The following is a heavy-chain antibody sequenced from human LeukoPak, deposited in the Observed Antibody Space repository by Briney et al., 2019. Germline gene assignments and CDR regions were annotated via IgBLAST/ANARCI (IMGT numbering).Heavy chain of an antibody. CDR1: GGSISSGDYY. V-gene: IGHV4-39*01. D-gene: IGHD3-3*01. J-gene: IGHJ4*02. CDR2: IYYSGST. CDR3: ARRGDFWSGYSTYYFDY. Sequence: SSETLSLTCTVSGGSISSGDYYWSWIRQPPGKGLEWIGSIYYSGSTYYNPSLKSRVTISVDTSKNQFSLKLSSVTAADTAVYYCARRGDFWSGYSTYYFDYWGQGTLVTVSS.